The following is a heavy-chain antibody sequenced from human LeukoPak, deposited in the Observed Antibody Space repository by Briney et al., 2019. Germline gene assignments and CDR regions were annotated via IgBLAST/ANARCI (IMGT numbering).Heavy chain of an antibody. CDR1: GYTFTSYD. J-gene: IGHJ3*02. CDR2: MDPNRGNT. V-gene: IGHV1-8*02. Sequence: ASVKVSCKASGYTFTSYDINWVRQAPGQGHERMGWMDPNRGNTGYAQKFQGRVTMTRSTSVNTAYMELSSLTSEDTAVFYCAADGPADLFDGSEDPPRDAFEIWGQGTMVTVSS. CDR3: AADGPADLFDGSEDPPRDAFEI. D-gene: IGHD3-22*01.